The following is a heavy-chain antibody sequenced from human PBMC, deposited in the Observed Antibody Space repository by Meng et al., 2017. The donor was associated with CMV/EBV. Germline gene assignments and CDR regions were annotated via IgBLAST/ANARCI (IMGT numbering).Heavy chain of an antibody. CDR2: INPSGGST. Sequence: ASVKVSCKASGYTFTSYYMHWVRQAPGQGLEWMGIINPSGGSTSYAQKFQGRVTMTRDTSTSTAYIELSSLRSEDTAVYYCARFPYSSSLGIYYFDYWGQGTLVTVSS. CDR3: ARFPYSSSLGIYYFDY. V-gene: IGHV1-46*01. D-gene: IGHD6-6*01. CDR1: GYTFTSYY. J-gene: IGHJ4*02.